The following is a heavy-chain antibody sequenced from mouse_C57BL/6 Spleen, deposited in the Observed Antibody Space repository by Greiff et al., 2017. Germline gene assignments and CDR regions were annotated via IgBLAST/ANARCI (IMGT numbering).Heavy chain of an antibody. CDR1: GYSFTAYN. V-gene: IGHV1-39*01. CDR2: INPKYGTP. Sequence: EVQLQESGPELVKPGASVKISCKASGYSFTAYNMNWVKQSTGKILEWIGVINPKYGTPSYNQKFKGNATLTVDKSSSTAYMQLNSLTSEDSAVYYCARGYYYSYYFDYWGQGTTLTVSS. D-gene: IGHD1-1*01. J-gene: IGHJ2*01. CDR3: ARGYYYSYYFDY.